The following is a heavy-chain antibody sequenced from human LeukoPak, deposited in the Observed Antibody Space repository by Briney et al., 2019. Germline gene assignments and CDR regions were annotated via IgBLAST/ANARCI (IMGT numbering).Heavy chain of an antibody. Sequence: GGSLRLSCAVSGIPFINAWMTWVRQAPGKGLEWIGRIKSKGSGGTTDCTAPVKGRFTISRDDSKSTLYLQMNSLKVEDTAVYYCTTDEDWNYARKDVWGQGATVIVSS. CDR3: TTDEDWNYARKDV. V-gene: IGHV3-15*01. D-gene: IGHD1-7*01. J-gene: IGHJ6*02. CDR1: GIPFINAW. CDR2: IKSKGSGGTT.